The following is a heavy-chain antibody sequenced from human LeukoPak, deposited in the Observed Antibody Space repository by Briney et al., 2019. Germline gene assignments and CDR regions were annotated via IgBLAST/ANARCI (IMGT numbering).Heavy chain of an antibody. CDR1: GFTFSSYA. J-gene: IGHJ5*02. D-gene: IGHD3-22*01. CDR2: ISSNGGST. V-gene: IGHV3-64*01. CDR3: ARGRGTYYYDSSGLLNWFDP. Sequence: GGSLRLSCAASGFTFSSYAMHWVRQAPGKGLEYVSAISSNGGSTYYAHSVKGRFTISRDNSKNTLYLQMGSLRAEDMPVYYCARGRGTYYYDSSGLLNWFDPWGQGTLVTVSS.